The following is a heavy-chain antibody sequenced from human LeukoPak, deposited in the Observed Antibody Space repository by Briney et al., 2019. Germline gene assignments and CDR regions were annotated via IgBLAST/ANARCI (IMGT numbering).Heavy chain of an antibody. D-gene: IGHD3-10*01. CDR2: INPNSGGT. CDR1: GYTFTGYY. CDR3: ARSYYYGSGSYEPLDY. J-gene: IGHJ4*02. V-gene: IGHV1-2*02. Sequence: GASVKVSCKASGYTFTGYYMHWVRQAPGQGLEWMGWINPNSGGTNYAQKFQGSVTMTRDTSISTAYMELSRLRSDDTAVYYCARSYYYGSGSYEPLDYWGQGTLVTVSS.